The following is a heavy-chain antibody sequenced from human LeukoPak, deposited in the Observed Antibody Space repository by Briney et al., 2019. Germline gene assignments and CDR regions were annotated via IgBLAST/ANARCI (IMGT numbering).Heavy chain of an antibody. Sequence: GGSLRLSCAASGFIVSSNYVIWVRQAPGKGLEWVSVIYSGGTTYYADSVKGRFTISRDSSKNTLYLQMNSLRAEDTAVYYCARGSGDVIDYWGQGTLVTVSS. J-gene: IGHJ4*02. CDR2: IYSGGTT. D-gene: IGHD4-17*01. CDR3: ARGSGDVIDY. V-gene: IGHV3-53*01. CDR1: GFIVSSNY.